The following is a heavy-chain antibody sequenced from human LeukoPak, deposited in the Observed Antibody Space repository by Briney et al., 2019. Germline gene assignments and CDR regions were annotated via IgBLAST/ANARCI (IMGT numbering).Heavy chain of an antibody. CDR3: ARVGFGSGWYNFDY. J-gene: IGHJ4*02. D-gene: IGHD6-19*01. V-gene: IGHV3-21*01. CDR1: GFTFSSYS. Sequence: GGSLRLSCAASGFTFSSYSMNWVRQAPGKGLEWVSSISSSSSYIYYADSVKGRFTISRDNAKNSLYLQMNSLRAEDTAVYYCARVGFGSGWYNFDYWGQGTLVTVSS. CDR2: ISSSSSYI.